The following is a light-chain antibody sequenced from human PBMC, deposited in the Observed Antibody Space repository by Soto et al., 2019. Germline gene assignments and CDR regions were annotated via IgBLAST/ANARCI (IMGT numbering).Light chain of an antibody. CDR2: LNSDGSH. V-gene: IGLV4-69*01. J-gene: IGLJ2*01. CDR3: QTWGTGGVV. CDR1: SGHSSYA. Sequence: QSVLTQSPSASASLGASVKLTCTLSSGHSSYAIAWHQQQPEKGPRYLMKLNSDGSHSKGDGFPDRFSGSSSGAERYLTISSLQSEDEADYYCQTWGTGGVVFGGGTKLTVL.